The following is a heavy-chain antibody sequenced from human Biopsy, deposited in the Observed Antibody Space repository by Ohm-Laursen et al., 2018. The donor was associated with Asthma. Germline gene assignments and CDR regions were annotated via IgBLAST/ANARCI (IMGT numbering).Heavy chain of an antibody. V-gene: IGHV3-23*01. CDR2: ISGSGGST. CDR1: GFSFDDCA. D-gene: IGHD6-19*01. Sequence: SLRLSCTASGFSFDDCAMHWVRQAPGKGLEWVSAISGSGGSTYYADSVKGRLTISRDNSKNTLYLQMNSLRAEDTAVYYCAKDFRGIAVAGDRGFDYWGQGTLVTVSS. J-gene: IGHJ4*02. CDR3: AKDFRGIAVAGDRGFDY.